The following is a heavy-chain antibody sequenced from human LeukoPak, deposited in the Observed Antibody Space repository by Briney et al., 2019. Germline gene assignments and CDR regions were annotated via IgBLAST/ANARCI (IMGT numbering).Heavy chain of an antibody. Sequence: PSETLSLTCTVSGDSISSSPYYWVWIRQPPGKGLEWIGTIYNGGSAYYTPSLKSRVTISVDTSKNQVSLKLSSVTAADTAVYICAAHQGGTTFASWGQGTLVTVSS. D-gene: IGHD1-7*01. CDR2: IYNGGSA. J-gene: IGHJ4*02. CDR1: GDSISSSPYY. V-gene: IGHV4-39*01. CDR3: AAHQGGTTFAS.